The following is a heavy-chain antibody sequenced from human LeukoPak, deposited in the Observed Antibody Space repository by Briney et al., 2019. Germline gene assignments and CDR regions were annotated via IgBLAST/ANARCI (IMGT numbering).Heavy chain of an antibody. J-gene: IGHJ6*03. CDR1: GGTFSSYA. D-gene: IGHD5-12*01. Sequence: SVKVSCKASGGTFSSYAISWVRQAPGQGLEWMGGIIPIFGTANYAQKFQGRVTITADESTSTAYMELSSLRSEDTAVYYCARADSGYDNYYYYYMDVWGKGTTVAVSS. CDR2: IIPIFGTA. V-gene: IGHV1-69*13. CDR3: ARADSGYDNYYYYYMDV.